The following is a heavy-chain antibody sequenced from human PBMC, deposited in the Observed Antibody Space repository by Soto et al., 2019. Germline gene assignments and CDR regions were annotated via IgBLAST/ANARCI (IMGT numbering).Heavy chain of an antibody. CDR3: ARDRTYGGSFDY. V-gene: IGHV3-33*01. CDR2: IWYDGSNK. CDR1: GFTFSSYG. J-gene: IGHJ4*02. D-gene: IGHD2-15*01. Sequence: GGSLRLSCAASGFTFSSYGMHWVRRAPGRGLEWVAVIWYDGSNKYYADSVKGRFTISRDNSKNTLYLQMSSLRAEDTAVYYCARDRTYGGSFDYWGQGTLVTVSS.